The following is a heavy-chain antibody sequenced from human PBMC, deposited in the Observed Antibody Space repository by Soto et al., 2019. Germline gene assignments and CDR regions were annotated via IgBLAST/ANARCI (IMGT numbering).Heavy chain of an antibody. CDR2: IYYSGST. J-gene: IGHJ4*02. Sequence: QLQLQESGPGLVKPSETLSLTCTVSGGSISSSSYYWGWIRQPPGKGLEGIGSIYYSGSTYYNPSLKSRVTISVDTSKNQFSLKLSSVTAADTAVYYCARTPSITMIVVEQGCYFDYWGQGTLVTVSS. CDR3: ARTPSITMIVVEQGCYFDY. V-gene: IGHV4-39*01. CDR1: GGSISSSSYY. D-gene: IGHD3-22*01.